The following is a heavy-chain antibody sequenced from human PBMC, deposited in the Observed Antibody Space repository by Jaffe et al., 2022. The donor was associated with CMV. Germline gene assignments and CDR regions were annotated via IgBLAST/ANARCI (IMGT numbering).Heavy chain of an antibody. CDR3: ARGALEWLFDTYYYYYYMDV. J-gene: IGHJ6*03. D-gene: IGHD3-3*01. CDR1: GGSISSYY. V-gene: IGHV4-59*01. CDR2: IYYSGST. Sequence: QVQLQESGPGLVKPSETLSLTCTVSGGSISSYYWSWIRQPPGKGLEWIGYIYYSGSTNYNPSLKSRVTISVDTSKNQFSLKLSSVTAADTAVYYCARGALEWLFDTYYYYYYMDVWGKGTTVTVSS.